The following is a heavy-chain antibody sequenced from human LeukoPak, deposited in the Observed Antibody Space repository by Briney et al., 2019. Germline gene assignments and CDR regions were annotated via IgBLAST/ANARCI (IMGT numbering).Heavy chain of an antibody. CDR3: ARSGNDILTGYFY. Sequence: EASVKVSCRASGYTFTSNGISWVRQALGKGLEWMGWISAYNGNTNYAQKLQGRVTMTTDTSTSTAYMELRSLRSDDTAVYYCARSGNDILTGYFYWGQGTLVTVSS. CDR2: ISAYNGNT. J-gene: IGHJ4*02. V-gene: IGHV1-18*01. D-gene: IGHD3-9*01. CDR1: GYTFTSNG.